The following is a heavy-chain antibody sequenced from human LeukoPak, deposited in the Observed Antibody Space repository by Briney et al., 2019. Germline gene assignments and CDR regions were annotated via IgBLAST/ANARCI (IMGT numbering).Heavy chain of an antibody. D-gene: IGHD3-3*01. J-gene: IGHJ6*02. CDR3: AKGLGDSKYYYGMDV. CDR1: GFTFSSYA. CDR2: ISGSGGST. Sequence: PGGSRRLSCAASGFTFSSYAMSWVRQAPGKGLEWVSAISGSGGSTYYADSVKGRFTISRDNSKNTLYLQMNSLRAEDTAVYYCAKGLGDSKYYYGMDVWGQGTTVTVSS. V-gene: IGHV3-23*01.